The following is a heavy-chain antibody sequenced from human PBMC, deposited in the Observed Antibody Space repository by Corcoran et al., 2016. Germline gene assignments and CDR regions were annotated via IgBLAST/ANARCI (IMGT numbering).Heavy chain of an antibody. V-gene: IGHV4-34*01. Sequence: QVQLQQWGAGLLKPSETLSLTCAVYGGSFSGYYWSWIRQPPGKGLEWIGEINHSGSTNYNPSLKSRVTISVDTSKNQFSLKLSSVTAADTAVYYCARARVKTRVRGADDAFDIWGQGTMVTVSS. CDR1: GGSFSGYY. J-gene: IGHJ3*02. D-gene: IGHD3-10*01. CDR3: ARARVKTRVRGADDAFDI. CDR2: INHSGST.